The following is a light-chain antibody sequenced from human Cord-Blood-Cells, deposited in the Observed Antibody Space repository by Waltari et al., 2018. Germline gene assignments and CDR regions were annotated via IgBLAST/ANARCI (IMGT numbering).Light chain of an antibody. J-gene: IGLJ1*01. CDR2: EVS. Sequence: QSSLTQPPTASGSPGQSVTISCTGTRHDVGGFNYVSWYQQHPGKAPKPMIYEVSKRPSGVPERFTGSKSGNTASLTVSGLQAEDEADYYCSSYAGSNNYVFGTGTKVTVL. CDR1: RHDVGGFNY. CDR3: SSYAGSNNYV. V-gene: IGLV2-8*01.